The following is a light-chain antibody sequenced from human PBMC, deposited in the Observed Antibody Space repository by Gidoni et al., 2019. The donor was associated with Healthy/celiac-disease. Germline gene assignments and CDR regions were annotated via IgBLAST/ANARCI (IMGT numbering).Light chain of an antibody. CDR3: YSAADRI. V-gene: IGLV3-27*01. CDR1: VLAKKY. J-gene: IGLJ2*01. CDR2: KDS. Sequence: SYELTQPSSVSVSPGQTARITDPGDVLAKKYARWFQQKPGQAPVLVIYKDSERPSGIPERFSGSSSGTTVTLTISGAQVEDEADYYCYSAADRIFGGGTKLTVL.